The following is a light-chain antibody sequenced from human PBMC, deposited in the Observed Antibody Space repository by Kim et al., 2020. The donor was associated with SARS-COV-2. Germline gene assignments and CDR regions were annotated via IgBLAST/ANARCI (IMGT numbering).Light chain of an antibody. J-gene: IGLJ2*01. V-gene: IGLV1-51*01. CDR3: GTWDSSLTAVV. Sequence: GQKVTISCSGRRFNIGNNYVSWYQQFPGTAPKLLIYDNNERPSGIPDRFSGSKSGTSATLGITGLQTGDEAGYYCGTWDSSLTAVVFGGGTQLTVL. CDR1: RFNIGNNY. CDR2: DNN.